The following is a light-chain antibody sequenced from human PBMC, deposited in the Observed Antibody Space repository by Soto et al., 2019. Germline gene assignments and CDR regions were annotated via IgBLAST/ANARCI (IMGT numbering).Light chain of an antibody. J-gene: IGKJ4*01. CDR1: QGIIND. CDR3: LQHSSYPLT. Sequence: DIQMTQSPSSLSASVGDRVTITCRASQGIINDLAWYQQKPGKAPRRLIYAASSLHSGVPSRFSGSGSGTEFTLTISSLQPEDFAAYYCLQHSSYPLTFGGGTRVEIK. V-gene: IGKV1-17*01. CDR2: AAS.